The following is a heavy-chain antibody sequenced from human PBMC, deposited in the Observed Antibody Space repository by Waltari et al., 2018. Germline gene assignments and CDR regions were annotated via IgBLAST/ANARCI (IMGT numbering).Heavy chain of an antibody. V-gene: IGHV7-4-1*02. CDR3: ARRRASLTGFGPYGLDV. J-gene: IGHJ6*02. D-gene: IGHD3-9*01. CDR1: GYTFSDYA. Sequence: QVQLVQSGSELKKPGASVEVSCSASGYTFSDYALNWVRQAPGQGPEWMGWIHTNTGNPTDAQAFTVRFVVSVDASVSTAYLLITGLKADDTAVYYCARRRASLTGFGPYGLDVWGQGTKVTVSS. CDR2: IHTNTGNP.